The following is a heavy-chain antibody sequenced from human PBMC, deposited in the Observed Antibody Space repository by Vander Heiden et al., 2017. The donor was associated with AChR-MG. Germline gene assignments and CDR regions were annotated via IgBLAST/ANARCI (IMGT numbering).Heavy chain of an antibody. CDR3: ARGGYSSLYFDL. CDR1: GYTFTSYD. CDR2: MNPNSGNT. J-gene: IGHJ2*01. D-gene: IGHD6-19*01. V-gene: IGHV1-8*01. Sequence: SCKASGYTFTSYDINWVRQATGQGLEWMGWMNPNSGNTGYAQKFQGRVTMTRNTSISTPYMELSSLRSEDTAVYYCARGGYSSLYFDLWGRGTLVTVSS.